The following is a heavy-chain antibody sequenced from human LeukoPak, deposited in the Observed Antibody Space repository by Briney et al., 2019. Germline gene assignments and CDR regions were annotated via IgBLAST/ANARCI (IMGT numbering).Heavy chain of an antibody. V-gene: IGHV4-38-2*01. CDR3: ARLWSTDFDY. D-gene: IGHD3-10*01. CDR2: IYHSGTT. J-gene: IGHJ4*02. CDR1: LYSISSGYY. Sequence: SETLSLTCAVSLYSISSGYYWGWIRQPPGKGLEWIASIYHSGTTHYNPSLKSRVTISVDTSKSHFSLELSSVTAADTAVYYCARLWSTDFDYWGQGTLVTVSS.